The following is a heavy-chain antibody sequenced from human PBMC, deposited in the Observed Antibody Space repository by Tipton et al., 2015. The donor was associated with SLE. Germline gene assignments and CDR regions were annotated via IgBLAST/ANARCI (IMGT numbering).Heavy chain of an antibody. CDR2: ISSSGSTI. CDR1: GFTFSSYE. V-gene: IGHV3-48*03. CDR3: AKARTLLGREEQQL. J-gene: IGHJ4*02. D-gene: IGHD6-13*01. Sequence: GPLRLSCAASGFTFSSYEMNWVRQAPGKGLEWVSYISSSGSTIYYADSVKGRFTISRDNAKNSLYLQMNSLRAEDTAVYYCAKARTLLGREEQQLWGQGTLVTVSS.